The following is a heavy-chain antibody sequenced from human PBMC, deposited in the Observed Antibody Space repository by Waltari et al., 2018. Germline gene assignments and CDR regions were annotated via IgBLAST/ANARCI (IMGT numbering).Heavy chain of an antibody. CDR2: INNGGQDT. CDR3: AKEIAALGRLLFDS. Sequence: EVQLLESGGGVARPGGSLRLSCAAAGFTFHQYAMSWVRQTPEKGLEWVSGINNGGQDTFYTDSVKGRFTISRDNSKNTLYLQMSSLRAEDTAVYYCAKEIAALGRLLFDSWGQGTLVSVSS. D-gene: IGHD6-13*01. J-gene: IGHJ4*02. V-gene: IGHV3-23*01. CDR1: GFTFHQYA.